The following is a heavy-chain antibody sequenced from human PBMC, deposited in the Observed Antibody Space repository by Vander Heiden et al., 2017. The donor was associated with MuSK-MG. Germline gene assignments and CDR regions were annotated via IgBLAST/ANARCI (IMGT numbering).Heavy chain of an antibody. J-gene: IGHJ5*02. D-gene: IGHD1-7*01. V-gene: IGHV3-30*03. Sequence: QVQLVESGGGVVQPGRSLRLSCAASGFTFSCYGMHWVRQAPGKGLEWVAVISYDGSNKYYADSVKGRFTISRDNSKNTLYLQMNSLRAEDTAVYYCGALITGTTLGFDPWGQGTLVTVSS. CDR3: GALITGTTLGFDP. CDR2: ISYDGSNK. CDR1: GFTFSCYG.